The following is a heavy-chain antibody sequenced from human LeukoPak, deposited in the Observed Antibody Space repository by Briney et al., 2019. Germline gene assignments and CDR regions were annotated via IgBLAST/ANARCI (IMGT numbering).Heavy chain of an antibody. D-gene: IGHD3-22*01. CDR3: AKTSYHYDSSGYYPFDY. V-gene: IGHV3-23*01. J-gene: IGHJ4*02. CDR2: ISGSGGST. CDR1: GFTFSSYA. Sequence: GGSLRLSCAASGFTFSSYAMSWVRQAPGKGLEWVSAISGSGGSTYYADSVKGRFTISRDNSKNTLYLQMNSLRAEDTAVYYCAKTSYHYDSSGYYPFDYWGQGTLVTVSS.